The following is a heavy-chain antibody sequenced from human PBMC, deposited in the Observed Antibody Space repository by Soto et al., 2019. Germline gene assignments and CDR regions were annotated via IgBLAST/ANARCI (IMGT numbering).Heavy chain of an antibody. CDR1: GFTFRSYG. D-gene: IGHD6-19*01. J-gene: IGHJ4*02. Sequence: EVQLLESGGGLVQPGGSLRLSCAASGFTFRSYGMSWVRQAPGKGLEWVSAISGSGGSTYYADSVKGRFTISRDNSKNTLYLQMTSLRAEDTAVYYCAKQWLERGLYYFDYWGQGTLVTVSS. V-gene: IGHV3-23*01. CDR3: AKQWLERGLYYFDY. CDR2: ISGSGGST.